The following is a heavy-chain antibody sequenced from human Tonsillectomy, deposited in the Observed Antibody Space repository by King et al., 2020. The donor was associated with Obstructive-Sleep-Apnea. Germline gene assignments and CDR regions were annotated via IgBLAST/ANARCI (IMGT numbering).Heavy chain of an antibody. CDR1: GGSISSSSYY. J-gene: IGHJ4*02. V-gene: IGHV4-39*01. CDR2: IYYSGST. D-gene: IGHD3-9*01. CDR3: ARPEYYDILTGYFPPY. Sequence: QLQESGPGLVKPSETLSLTCTVSGGSISSSSYYWGWIRQPPGKGLEWIGSIYYSGSTYYNPSLKSRVTISVDTSKNQFSLKLSSCTAADTAVYYCARPEYYDILTGYFPPYWGQGTLVTVSS.